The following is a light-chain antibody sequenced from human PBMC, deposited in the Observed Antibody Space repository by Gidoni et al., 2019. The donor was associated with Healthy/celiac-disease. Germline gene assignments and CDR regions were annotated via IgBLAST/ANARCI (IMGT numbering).Light chain of an antibody. Sequence: DIVMTQSPDSLAVSPGERATINCKSSQSVLYSSNNKNYLAWYQQKPGQPPKLLIYWASTRESGVPDRCSGSGSGTDFTLTISSLQAEDVAVYYCQQYYSTPPTFGQGTKVEIK. CDR1: QSVLYSSNNKNY. J-gene: IGKJ1*01. CDR2: WAS. V-gene: IGKV4-1*01. CDR3: QQYYSTPPT.